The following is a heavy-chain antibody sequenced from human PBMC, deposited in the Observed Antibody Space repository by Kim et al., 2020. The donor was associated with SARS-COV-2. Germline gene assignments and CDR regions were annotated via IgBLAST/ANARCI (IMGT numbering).Heavy chain of an antibody. D-gene: IGHD1-26*01. CDR3: ARAFSGSNNAFDI. Sequence: YADSVKGRFTISRDNAKNSLYLQMNSLRDEDTAVYYCARAFSGSNNAFDIWGQGTMVTVSS. V-gene: IGHV3-48*02. J-gene: IGHJ3*02.